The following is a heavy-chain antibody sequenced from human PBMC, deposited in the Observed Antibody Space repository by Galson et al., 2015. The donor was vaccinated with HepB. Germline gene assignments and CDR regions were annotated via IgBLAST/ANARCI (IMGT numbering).Heavy chain of an antibody. CDR1: GYSFTSYW. V-gene: IGHV5-10-1*01. J-gene: IGHJ2*01. D-gene: IGHD5-24*01. CDR3: ATREMATITSGWYFDL. CDR2: IDPSDSYT. Sequence: QSGAEVKKPGESLRISCKGSGYSFTSYWISWVRQMPGKGLEWMGRIDPSDSYTNYSPSFHGHVTISADKSISTAYLQWSSLKASDTAMYYCATREMATITSGWYFDLWGRGTLVTVSS.